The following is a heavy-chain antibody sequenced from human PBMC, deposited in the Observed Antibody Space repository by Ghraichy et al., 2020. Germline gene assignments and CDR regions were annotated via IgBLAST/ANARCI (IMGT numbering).Heavy chain of an antibody. Sequence: LSLTCAASGFTFSSYAMSWVRQAPGKGLEWVSAISGSGGSTYYADSVKGRFTISRDNSKNTLYLQMNSLRAEDTAVYYCANARYDFWSGYYFGDYWGQGTLVTVSS. D-gene: IGHD3-3*01. J-gene: IGHJ4*02. CDR3: ANARYDFWSGYYFGDY. CDR1: GFTFSSYA. CDR2: ISGSGGST. V-gene: IGHV3-23*01.